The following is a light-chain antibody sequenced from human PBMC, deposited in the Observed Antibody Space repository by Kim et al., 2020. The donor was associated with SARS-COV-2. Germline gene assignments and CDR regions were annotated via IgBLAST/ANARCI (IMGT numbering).Light chain of an antibody. J-gene: IGKJ2*03. V-gene: IGKV2-28*01. Sequence: DIVLTQSPLSLAVTPGEPASISCRSSQSLLYSDRYNYLDWYLQKPGQSPQLLIYLGSNRASGVPDRFSGSGSGTDFTLEISRVEAEDVGVYYGMQALETPGYSFGQGTKLEI. CDR3: MQALETPGYS. CDR1: QSLLYSDRYNY. CDR2: LGS.